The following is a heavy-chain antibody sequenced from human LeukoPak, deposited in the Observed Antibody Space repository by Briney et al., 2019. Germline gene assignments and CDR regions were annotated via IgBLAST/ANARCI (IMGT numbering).Heavy chain of an antibody. D-gene: IGHD1-14*01. CDR3: AKKVEGAGWYFDY. CDR1: GFTFSNYW. V-gene: IGHV3-23*01. Sequence: GGSLRLSCAASGFTFSNYWMHWVRQAPGKGLVWVAAISGSGSNTYYADSVKGRFTISRDNSKNTLYLQMNSLRAEDTAVYYCAKKVEGAGWYFDYWGQGTLVTVSS. CDR2: ISGSGSNT. J-gene: IGHJ4*02.